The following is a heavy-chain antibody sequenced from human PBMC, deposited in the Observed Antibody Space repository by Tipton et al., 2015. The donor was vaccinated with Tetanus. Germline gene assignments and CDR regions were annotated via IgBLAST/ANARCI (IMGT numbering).Heavy chain of an antibody. J-gene: IGHJ4*02. CDR2: IYYSGDT. V-gene: IGHV4-31*03. CDR1: GDSISRGGYF. D-gene: IGHD3-22*01. Sequence: TLSLTCTVSGDSISRGGYFWKWIPQRPGKGPGGVGYIYYSGDTYYNPSLQSRVFMSVDTSKNQFSLNLASVTAADTAVYFCSRQEPPRRFFYDSSGSSGWGQGTRVTVSS. CDR3: SRQEPPRRFFYDSSGSSG.